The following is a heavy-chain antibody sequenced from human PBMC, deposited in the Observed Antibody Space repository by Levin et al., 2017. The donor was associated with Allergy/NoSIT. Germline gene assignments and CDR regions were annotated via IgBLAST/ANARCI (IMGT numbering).Heavy chain of an antibody. CDR2: ISSRDDYT. Sequence: GGSLRLSCAASGFTFSDYYMSWIRQAPGKGLEWISYISSRDDYTNYADSVKGRFTISRDNARNSLYLQMNSLRAEDTAVYYCARDSSSWQTLAFDPWGQGTLVTVSS. D-gene: IGHD6-13*01. CDR1: GFTFSDYY. CDR3: ARDSSSWQTLAFDP. J-gene: IGHJ5*02. V-gene: IGHV3-11*05.